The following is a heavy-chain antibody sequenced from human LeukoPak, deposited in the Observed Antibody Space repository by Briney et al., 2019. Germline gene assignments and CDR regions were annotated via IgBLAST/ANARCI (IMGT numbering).Heavy chain of an antibody. CDR1: GYSFTNYW. D-gene: IGHD6-13*01. CDR3: ARPPSSVPPYGSSWYEI. V-gene: IGHV5-51*01. Sequence: GESLKISCKGSGYSFTNYWIGWVRQMPGKGLEWMGIIHPSDSDTGYSPSFQGQVTISADKSISTAYLQWSSLKASDTAMYYCARPPSSVPPYGSSWYEIWGQGTMVTVSS. CDR2: IHPSDSDT. J-gene: IGHJ3*02.